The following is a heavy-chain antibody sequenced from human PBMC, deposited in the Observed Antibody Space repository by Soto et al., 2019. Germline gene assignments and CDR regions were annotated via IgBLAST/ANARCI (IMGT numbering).Heavy chain of an antibody. Sequence: ASVKVSCKASGGTFSSYAISWVRQAPGQGLEWMGGIIPILGTANYAQKFQGRVTITADESTSTAYMELSSLRSEDTAVYYCARDMTSITSCYHRTAWNCPLGGFDPWGQGTLVTVSS. CDR3: ARDMTSITSCYHRTAWNCPLGGFDP. J-gene: IGHJ5*02. CDR1: GGTFSSYA. CDR2: IIPILGTA. V-gene: IGHV1-69*13. D-gene: IGHD2-2*01.